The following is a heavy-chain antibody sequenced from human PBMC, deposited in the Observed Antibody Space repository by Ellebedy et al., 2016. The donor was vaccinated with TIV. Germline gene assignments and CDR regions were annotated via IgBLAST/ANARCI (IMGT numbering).Heavy chain of an antibody. CDR3: ARGSSYYGSGNGLVDY. CDR2: IYYSGST. V-gene: IGHV4-59*01. J-gene: IGHJ4*02. D-gene: IGHD3-10*01. CDR1: GGSISGYY. Sequence: SETLSLTCSVSGGSISGYYWAWIRQPPGKGLEWIGSIYYSGSTYYNPSLKSRVTISVDTSKNQFSLKLSSVTAADTAVYYCARGSSYYGSGNGLVDYWGQGTLVTVSS.